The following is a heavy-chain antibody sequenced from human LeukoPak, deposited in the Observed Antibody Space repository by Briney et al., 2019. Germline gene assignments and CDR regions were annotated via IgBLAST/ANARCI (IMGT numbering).Heavy chain of an antibody. CDR1: GFTFSSYG. CDR3: AKGTNLYSSEFAY. CDR2: ISYDGSNK. J-gene: IGHJ4*02. Sequence: QSGGSLRLSCAASGFTFSSYGMHWVRQAPGKGLEWVAVISYDGSNKYYADSVKGRFTISRDNSKNTLYLQMNSLRAEDTAVYYCAKGTNLYSSEFAYWGQGTLVTVSS. V-gene: IGHV3-30*18. D-gene: IGHD6-19*01.